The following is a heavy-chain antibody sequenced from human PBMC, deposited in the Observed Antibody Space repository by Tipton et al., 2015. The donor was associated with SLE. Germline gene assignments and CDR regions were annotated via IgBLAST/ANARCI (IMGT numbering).Heavy chain of an antibody. V-gene: IGHV3-73*01. J-gene: IGHJ4*02. CDR3: TSGSSGWSFDY. CDR1: GFSLSGSA. Sequence: SLRLSCAASGFSLSGSAMHWVRQASGKGLEWVGRIRTRINSYATEYIASVKGRFTISRDDSKNTAYLQMNSLKTEDTAVYYCTSGSSGWSFDYWGQGTLVTVSS. D-gene: IGHD6-19*01. CDR2: IRTRINSYAT.